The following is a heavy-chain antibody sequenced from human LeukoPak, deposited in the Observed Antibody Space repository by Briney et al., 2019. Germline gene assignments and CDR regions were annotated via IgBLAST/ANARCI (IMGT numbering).Heavy chain of an antibody. D-gene: IGHD6-13*01. J-gene: IGHJ4*02. CDR2: IDNNGIT. V-gene: IGHV4-34*01. CDR1: GESFSGNF. Sequence: SETLSLTCAVSGESFSGNFWTWIRQSPGKGLEWIGEIDNNGITNYNPSLKSRVTISVDTSKNQFSLKLSSVTAADTAVYYCARTDGAAADWGQGTLVTVSS. CDR3: ARTDGAAAD.